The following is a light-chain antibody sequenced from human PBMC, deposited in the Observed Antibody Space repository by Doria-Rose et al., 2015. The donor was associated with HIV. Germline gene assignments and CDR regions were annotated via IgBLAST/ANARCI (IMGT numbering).Light chain of an antibody. CDR2: WAS. CDR3: QQYYDTPS. J-gene: IGKJ3*01. Sequence: DTRVTQSPESLGMSLGERATLNCKSNQSLLYTSKNYLAWYQQKPGQPPKLLIYWASTRQSGVPARFSGSGSGTDFTLTISSLEAEDVAVHYCQQYYDTPSFGPGTAVDIK. V-gene: IGKV4-1*01. CDR1: QSLLYTSKNY.